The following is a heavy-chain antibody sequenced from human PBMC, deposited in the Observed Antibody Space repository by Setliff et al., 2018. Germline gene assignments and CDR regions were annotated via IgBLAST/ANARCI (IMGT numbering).Heavy chain of an antibody. CDR1: GFNFSINDMTYG. V-gene: IGHV3-23*01. CDR2: ISGNSGST. J-gene: IGHJ5*02. Sequence: HPGGSLRLSCAASGFNFSINDMTYGMSWVRQAPGKGLQWVSGISGNSGSTYYAASVKGRFTISRDNFKNTLYLLMSSLRGDDTASYYCARDPNGDFVGAFDPWGQGIRVTVSS. D-gene: IGHD4-17*01. CDR3: ARDPNGDFVGAFDP.